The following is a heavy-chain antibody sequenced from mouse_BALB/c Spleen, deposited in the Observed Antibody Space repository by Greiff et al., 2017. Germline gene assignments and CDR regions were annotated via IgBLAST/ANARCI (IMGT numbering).Heavy chain of an antibody. CDR2: IRNKANGYTT. J-gene: IGHJ2*01. CDR1: GFTFTDYY. V-gene: IGHV7-3*02. D-gene: IGHD1-1*01. CDR3: ARDFTTVAYYFDY. Sequence: EVQRVESGGGLVQPGGSLRLSCATSGFTFTDYYMSWVRQPPGKALEWLGFIRNKANGYTTEYSASVKGRFTISRDNSQSILYLQMNTLRAEDSATYYCARDFTTVAYYFDYWGQGTTLTVSS.